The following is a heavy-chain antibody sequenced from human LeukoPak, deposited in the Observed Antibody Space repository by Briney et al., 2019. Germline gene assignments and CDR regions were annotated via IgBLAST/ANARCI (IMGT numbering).Heavy chain of an antibody. CDR1: GFTFSSYW. Sequence: GGSLRLSCAASGFTFSSYWMSWVRQAPGKGLEWVSSISSSGSYIYYGDSVKGRFTISRDNAKKSLYLQMNSLRAEDTAVYYCARGGEITAYYYTPDYWGQGTLVTVSS. CDR2: ISSSGSYI. V-gene: IGHV3-21*01. CDR3: ARGGEITAYYYTPDY. J-gene: IGHJ4*02. D-gene: IGHD3-22*01.